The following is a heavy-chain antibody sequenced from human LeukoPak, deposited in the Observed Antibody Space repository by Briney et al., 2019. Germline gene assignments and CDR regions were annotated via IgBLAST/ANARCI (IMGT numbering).Heavy chain of an antibody. V-gene: IGHV3-30*04. CDR3: TRTSGLKYYFDY. Sequence: GRSLRLSCVVSGSTLSSYAMSWVRQAPGNGLEWLSVISFDGKNDYYADFLKGRFTISRDNSNNTLFLQMDSLRADDTAVYYCTRTSGLKYYFDYWGQGTLVTVSS. CDR2: ISFDGKND. CDR1: GSTLSSYA. J-gene: IGHJ4*02. D-gene: IGHD6-19*01.